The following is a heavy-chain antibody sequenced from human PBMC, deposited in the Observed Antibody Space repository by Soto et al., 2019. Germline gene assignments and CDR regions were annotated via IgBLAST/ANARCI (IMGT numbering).Heavy chain of an antibody. D-gene: IGHD4-17*01. Sequence: SETLSLTCAVSGGSISSGGYSWSWIRQPPGKGLEWIGYIYHSGSTYYNPSLKSRVTISVDRSKNQFSLKLSSVTAADTAVYYCASSQTTVTFHDYWGQGSLVIGSS. J-gene: IGHJ4*02. CDR2: IYHSGST. CDR1: GGSISSGGYS. CDR3: ASSQTTVTFHDY. V-gene: IGHV4-30-2*01.